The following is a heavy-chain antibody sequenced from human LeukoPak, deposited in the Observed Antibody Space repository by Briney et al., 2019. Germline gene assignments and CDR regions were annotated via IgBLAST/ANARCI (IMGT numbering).Heavy chain of an antibody. D-gene: IGHD2-15*01. V-gene: IGHV3-23*01. Sequence: PGGSLRLSCAASGFTFSSYAMYWVRQAPGKGLEWVSVVRGSGGTTYYADSVKGRFTISRDNSKNTLYLQMNSLRAEDTAVYYCATSTRLDYYCSGGSCYSGGIHYYYGMDVWGQGTTVTVSS. J-gene: IGHJ6*02. CDR1: GFTFSSYA. CDR3: ATSTRLDYYCSGGSCYSGGIHYYYGMDV. CDR2: VRGSGGTT.